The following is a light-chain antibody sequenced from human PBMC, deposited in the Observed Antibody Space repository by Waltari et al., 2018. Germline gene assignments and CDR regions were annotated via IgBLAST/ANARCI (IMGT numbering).Light chain of an antibody. Sequence: QSVLTQPPSASGTPGQRVTISCSGSRSNIASNYVYWYQQVPGTAPKLLIYRNNQRPSGVPDRFSGSKSGTSASLAISGLRSEDEVDYYCAAWDDSLSGRVFGGGTKVTVL. CDR2: RNN. CDR1: RSNIASNY. CDR3: AAWDDSLSGRV. J-gene: IGLJ3*02. V-gene: IGLV1-47*01.